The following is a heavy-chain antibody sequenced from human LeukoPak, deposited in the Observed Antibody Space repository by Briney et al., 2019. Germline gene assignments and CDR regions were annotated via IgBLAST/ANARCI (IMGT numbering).Heavy chain of an antibody. J-gene: IGHJ6*03. D-gene: IGHD3-3*01. V-gene: IGHV4-34*01. Sequence: SETLSLTCAVYGGSFSGYYWGWIRQPPGKGLEWIGGIYYSGSTYYNPSLKSRVTISVDTSKNQFSLKLSSVTAADTAVYYCARRSRFLEWLLYSSYYYYMDVWGKGTTVTVSS. CDR3: ARRSRFLEWLLYSSYYYYMDV. CDR2: IYYSGST. CDR1: GGSFSGYY.